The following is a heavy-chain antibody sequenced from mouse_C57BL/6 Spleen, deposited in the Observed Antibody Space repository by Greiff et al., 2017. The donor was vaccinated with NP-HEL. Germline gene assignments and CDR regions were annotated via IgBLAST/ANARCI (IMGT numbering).Heavy chain of an antibody. CDR3: ARDSSGYVPSFAY. CDR2: IYPRDGST. CDR1: GYTFTSYD. J-gene: IGHJ3*01. Sequence: VKLQQSGPELVKPGASVKLSCKASGYTFTSYDINWVKQRPGQGLEWIGWIYPRDGSTKYNEKFKGKATLTVDTSSSTAYMELHSLTSEDSAVYFCARDSSGYVPSFAYWGQGTLVTVSA. D-gene: IGHD3-2*02. V-gene: IGHV1-85*01.